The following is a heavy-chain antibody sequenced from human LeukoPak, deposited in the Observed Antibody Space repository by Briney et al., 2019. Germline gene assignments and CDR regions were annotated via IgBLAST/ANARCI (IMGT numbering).Heavy chain of an antibody. CDR1: GFSFRNYA. J-gene: IGHJ5*02. V-gene: IGHV3-23*01. Sequence: GGSLRLSCEASGFSFRNYAMNWVRQAPGKGLEWVSAISGSGGSTYYADSVKGRFTISRDNSKNTLYLQMNSLGAEDTAVYYCAREQWLATYNWFDPWGQGTLVTVSS. CDR3: AREQWLATYNWFDP. CDR2: ISGSGGST. D-gene: IGHD6-19*01.